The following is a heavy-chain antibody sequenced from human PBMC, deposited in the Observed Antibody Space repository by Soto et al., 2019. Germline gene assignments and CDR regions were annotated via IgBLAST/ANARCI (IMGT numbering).Heavy chain of an antibody. Sequence: QVQLVESGGGVVQPGRSLRLSCAASGFTFSSYGMHWVRQAPGKGLEWVAVIWYDGSNKYYADSVKGRFTISRDNSKNTLYLQMNSLRAEDTAVFYCASEGGKEAVAGYYHYGMDVCGQGTTVTVSS. CDR1: GFTFSSYG. CDR2: IWYDGSNK. D-gene: IGHD6-19*01. CDR3: ASEGGKEAVAGYYHYGMDV. V-gene: IGHV3-33*01. J-gene: IGHJ6*02.